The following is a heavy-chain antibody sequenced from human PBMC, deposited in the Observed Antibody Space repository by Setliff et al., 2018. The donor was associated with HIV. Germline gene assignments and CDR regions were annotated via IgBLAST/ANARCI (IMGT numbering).Heavy chain of an antibody. D-gene: IGHD3-22*01. CDR2: VHDSGST. J-gene: IGHJ4*02. CDR1: GGSFTNYN. Sequence: SETLSLTCAVYGGSFTNYNWTWIRQPPGKGLEWIGEVHDSGSTNYNPSLKSRVTISVDTSKNQFSLKLTSVTAADTAFYYCARGRRGYNFRLDYWGPGTLVTVSS. CDR3: ARGRRGYNFRLDY. V-gene: IGHV4-34*01.